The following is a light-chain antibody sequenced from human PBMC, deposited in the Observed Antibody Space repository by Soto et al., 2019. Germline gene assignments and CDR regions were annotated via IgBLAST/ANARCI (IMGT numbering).Light chain of an antibody. CDR1: SSNIGSNY. V-gene: IGLV1-51*01. CDR3: GTWDSSLSLRVVL. J-gene: IGLJ2*01. Sequence: QSVLTQPPSVSAAPGQRVTISCSGSSSNIGSNYVSWYQQLPGTAPKLLIYDDNKRPSGIPDRFSGSKSGTSAILGITGLQTGDEADYYCGTWDSSLSLRVVLFGGGTKLTVL. CDR2: DDN.